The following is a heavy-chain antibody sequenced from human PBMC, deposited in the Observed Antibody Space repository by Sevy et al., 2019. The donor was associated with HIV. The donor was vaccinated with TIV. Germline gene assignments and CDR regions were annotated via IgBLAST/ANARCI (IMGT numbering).Heavy chain of an antibody. Sequence: GSLRLSCTVSGGSISSYYWSWIRQPPGKGLEWIGYIYYSGSTNYNPSLKSRVTISVDTSKNQFSLKLSSVTAADTAVYYCARDTGLVPHDYWGQGTLVTVSS. D-gene: IGHD6-19*01. CDR3: ARDTGLVPHDY. J-gene: IGHJ4*02. V-gene: IGHV4-59*01. CDR2: IYYSGST. CDR1: GGSISSYY.